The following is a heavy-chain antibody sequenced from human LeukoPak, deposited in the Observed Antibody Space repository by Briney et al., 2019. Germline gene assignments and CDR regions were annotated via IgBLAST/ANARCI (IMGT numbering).Heavy chain of an antibody. Sequence: VSVKVSCKASGYTFTSYAMNWVRQAPGQGLEWMGWINTNIGNPTYAQGFTGRFVFSLDTSVSTAYLQISSLKAEDTAVYYCARVVAAAGKILDYWGQGTLVTVSS. D-gene: IGHD6-13*01. V-gene: IGHV7-4-1*02. CDR1: GYTFTSYA. CDR2: INTNIGNP. CDR3: ARVVAAAGKILDY. J-gene: IGHJ4*02.